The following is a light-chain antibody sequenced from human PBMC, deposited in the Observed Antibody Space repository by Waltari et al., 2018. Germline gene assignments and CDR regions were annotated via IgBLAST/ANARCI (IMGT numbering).Light chain of an antibody. Sequence: DIQMTQSPSSLSASVGDRVTISCRASQGISIYLAWYQQKAGKVPKLLIYAASTLQSGVPSRFSGSGSGTDFTLTISSLQPEDVATYYCQKYNSAAWTFGQGTKVEIK. V-gene: IGKV1-27*01. J-gene: IGKJ1*01. CDR2: AAS. CDR3: QKYNSAAWT. CDR1: QGISIY.